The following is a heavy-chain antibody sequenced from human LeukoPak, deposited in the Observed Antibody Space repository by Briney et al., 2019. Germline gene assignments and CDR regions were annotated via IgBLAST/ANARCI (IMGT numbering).Heavy chain of an antibody. CDR3: ARDDYGDYGFDY. Sequence: GSLRLSCAASGFTVSSNYMSWVRQAPGKGLEWVSVIYSGGSTYYADSVKGRFTISRDNSKNTLYLQMNSLRAEDTAVYYCARDDYGDYGFDYWGQGTLVTVSS. J-gene: IGHJ4*02. CDR2: IYSGGST. V-gene: IGHV3-53*01. CDR1: GFTVSSNY. D-gene: IGHD4-17*01.